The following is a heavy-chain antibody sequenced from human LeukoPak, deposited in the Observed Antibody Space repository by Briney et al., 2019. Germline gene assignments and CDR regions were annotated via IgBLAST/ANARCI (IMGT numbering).Heavy chain of an antibody. CDR1: GGSISSSSYY. V-gene: IGHV4-39*01. J-gene: IGHJ6*03. CDR2: IYYSGST. Sequence: SETLSLTCTVSGGSISSSSYYWGWIRQPPGKGLEWIGSIYYSGSTYYNPSLKSRVTISVDTSKNQFSLKLSSVTAADTAVYYCARLPSDYDYYYYMDVWGKGTTVTISS. D-gene: IGHD2-21*02. CDR3: ARLPSDYDYYYYMDV.